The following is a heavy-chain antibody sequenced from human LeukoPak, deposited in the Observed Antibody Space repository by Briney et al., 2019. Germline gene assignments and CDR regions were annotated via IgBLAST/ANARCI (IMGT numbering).Heavy chain of an antibody. V-gene: IGHV3-30*02. Sequence: GGSLRLSCAASGFTFSSYGMHWVRQAPGKGLEWVAFIRYDGSNKYYADSVKGRFTISRDNSKNTLYLQMNSLRAEDTAVYYCAKDFTRGTRFGKIPHYFDYWGRGTLVTVSS. CDR2: IRYDGSNK. D-gene: IGHD3-10*01. CDR3: AKDFTRGTRFGKIPHYFDY. J-gene: IGHJ4*02. CDR1: GFTFSSYG.